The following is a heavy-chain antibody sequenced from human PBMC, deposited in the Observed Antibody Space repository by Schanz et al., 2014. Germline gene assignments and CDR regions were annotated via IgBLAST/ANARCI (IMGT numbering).Heavy chain of an antibody. CDR3: AMGGYQLHH. V-gene: IGHV3-74*01. D-gene: IGHD1-7*01. J-gene: IGHJ4*02. CDR2: INSDGRST. CDR1: GFTFNDYW. Sequence: EVQLVESGGGLVQPGGSLRLSCAASGFTFNDYWMHWVRQAPGKGLVWVSRINSDGRSTNYADSVKGRFSISRDNARNTLHLQMNSLRVEDTAVYYCAMGGYQLHHWGQGTLVTVSS.